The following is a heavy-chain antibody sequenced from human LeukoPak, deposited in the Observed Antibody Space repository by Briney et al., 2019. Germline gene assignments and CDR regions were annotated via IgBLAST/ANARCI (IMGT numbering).Heavy chain of an antibody. V-gene: IGHV4-4*02. Sequence: PSETLSLTCGVSGGSISSTNWWSWVRQPPGQGLEWIGEISLTGETNYNPSLNGRVTMSLDKSRNQLSLKLTSVTAADTAIYYCARHPPRYGYGMDVWGQGTTVTVSS. CDR2: ISLTGET. CDR1: GGSISSTNW. J-gene: IGHJ6*02. CDR3: ARHPPRYGYGMDV. D-gene: IGHD5-18*01.